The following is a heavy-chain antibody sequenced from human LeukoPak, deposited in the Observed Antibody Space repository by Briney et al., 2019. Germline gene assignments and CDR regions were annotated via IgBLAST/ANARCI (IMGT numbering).Heavy chain of an antibody. J-gene: IGHJ6*03. V-gene: IGHV5-51*01. D-gene: IGHD4-17*01. Sequence: GESLKISCKGSGYSFTSSWIGWVRQLPGKGLEWMGIIYPGDSDTRYSPSFQGQVTISADKSISTAYLQWSSPKASDTAMYYCARHRTDYGDHYYFYYMDVWGKGTTVTVSS. CDR1: GYSFTSSW. CDR3: ARHRTDYGDHYYFYYMDV. CDR2: IYPGDSDT.